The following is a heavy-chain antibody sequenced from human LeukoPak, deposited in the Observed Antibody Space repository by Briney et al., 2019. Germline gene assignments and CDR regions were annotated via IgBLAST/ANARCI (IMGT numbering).Heavy chain of an antibody. D-gene: IGHD2-2*01. CDR2: ISGSGGST. J-gene: IGHJ4*02. CDR3: AKEPRYCSSTSCPFDY. V-gene: IGHV3-23*01. CDR1: GFTFRTYA. Sequence: PGGSLRLSCAASGFTFRTYAMSWVRRAPGKGLEWVSTISGSGGSTYYADSVKGRFTISRDTSKNTLYLQMNSLRAEDTAIYYCAKEPRYCSSTSCPFDYWGQGTLVTVSS.